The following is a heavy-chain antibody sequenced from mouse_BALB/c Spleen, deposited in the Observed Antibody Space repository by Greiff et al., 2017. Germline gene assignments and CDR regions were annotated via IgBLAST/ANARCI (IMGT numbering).Heavy chain of an antibody. CDR2: ISSGGST. CDR3: ARGNYDLYYYAMDY. Sequence: EVQVVESGGGLVKPGGSLKLSCAASGFTFSSYAMSWVRQTPEKRLEWVASISSGGSTYYPDSVKGRFTISRDNARNILYLQMSSLRSEDTAMYYCARGNYDLYYYAMDYWGQGTSVTVSS. J-gene: IGHJ4*01. CDR1: GFTFSSYA. V-gene: IGHV5-6-5*01. D-gene: IGHD2-4*01.